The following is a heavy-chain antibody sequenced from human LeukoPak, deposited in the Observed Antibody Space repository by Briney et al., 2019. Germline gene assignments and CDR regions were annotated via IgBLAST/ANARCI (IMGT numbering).Heavy chain of an antibody. Sequence: GGSLRLSCAASGFTFSSYWMSWVRQAPGKGLEWVAVISYDGSNKYYADSVKGRFTISRDNSKNTLYLQMNSLRAEDTAVYYCARTNGDYYFDYWGQGTLVTVSS. J-gene: IGHJ4*02. V-gene: IGHV3-30-3*01. CDR3: ARTNGDYYFDY. CDR1: GFTFSSYW. CDR2: ISYDGSNK. D-gene: IGHD4-17*01.